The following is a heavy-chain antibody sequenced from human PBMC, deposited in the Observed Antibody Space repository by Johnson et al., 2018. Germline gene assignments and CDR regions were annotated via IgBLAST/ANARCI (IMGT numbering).Heavy chain of an antibody. CDR1: GYTFTSYV. D-gene: IGHD1-26*01. CDR2: MNPHSGDT. Sequence: VQLVESGAEVKEPGASVKVSCKASGYTFTSYVFNWVRQASGQGLEWMGWMNPHSGDTGYAQKFQGRVTMTRDTSLSTAYMELSSLGSEDTAVYYCLSGSYYAFDIWGQGTMVTVSS. CDR3: LSGSYYAFDI. J-gene: IGHJ3*02. V-gene: IGHV1-8*01.